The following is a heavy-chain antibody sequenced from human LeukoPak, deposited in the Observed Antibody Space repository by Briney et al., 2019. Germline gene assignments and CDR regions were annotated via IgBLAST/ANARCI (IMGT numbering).Heavy chain of an antibody. Sequence: GGSLRLSCAASGFTFSSYGMHWVRQAPGKGLEWVAVIWYGGSNKYYADSVKGRFTISRDNAKKSLYLQMNSLRAEDTAVYHCAREGRESSGYDYWGQGTLVTVSS. CDR3: AREGRESSGYDY. V-gene: IGHV3-33*08. CDR2: IWYGGSNK. D-gene: IGHD3-22*01. CDR1: GFTFSSYG. J-gene: IGHJ4*02.